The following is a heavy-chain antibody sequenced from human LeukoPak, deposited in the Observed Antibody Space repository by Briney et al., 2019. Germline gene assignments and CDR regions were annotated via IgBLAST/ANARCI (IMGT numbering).Heavy chain of an antibody. V-gene: IGHV3-74*01. CDR3: ARLAFRYCSSTSCYTDAFDI. J-gene: IGHJ3*02. CDR1: GFTFSSYW. Sequence: PGRSLRLSCAASGFTFSSYWMHWVRQAPGKGLVWVSRINSDGSSTSYADSVKGRFTISRDNAKNTLYLQMNSLRAEDTAVYYCARLAFRYCSSTSCYTDAFDIWGQGTMVTVSS. D-gene: IGHD2-2*02. CDR2: INSDGSST.